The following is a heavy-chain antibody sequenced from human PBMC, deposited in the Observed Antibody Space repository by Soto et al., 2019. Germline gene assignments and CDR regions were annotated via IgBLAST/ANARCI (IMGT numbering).Heavy chain of an antibody. Sequence: PSETLSLICTVSGGSISSYYWSWIRQPPGKGLEWIGYIYYSASTNYNPSLKSRVTISVDTSKNQFSLKLSSVTAADTAVYYCARSIAVAGTAYYYYYGMDVWGQGTTVTVSS. V-gene: IGHV4-59*01. CDR1: GGSISSYY. CDR2: IYYSAST. D-gene: IGHD6-19*01. J-gene: IGHJ6*02. CDR3: ARSIAVAGTAYYYYYGMDV.